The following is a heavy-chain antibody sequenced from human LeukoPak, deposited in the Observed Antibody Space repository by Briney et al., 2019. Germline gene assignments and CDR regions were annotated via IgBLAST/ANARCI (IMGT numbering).Heavy chain of an antibody. D-gene: IGHD6-19*01. V-gene: IGHV5-51*01. Sequence: GESLKISCKGSGYSFSSYWIGWVRQMPGKGLEWMGIIYPGDSDTRYSPSFQGQVTISADKSISTAYLQWRSLKASDTAMYYCARGTPNAYSSGWYYDYWGQGTLVTVSS. CDR3: ARGTPNAYSSGWYYDY. CDR2: IYPGDSDT. CDR1: GYSFSSYW. J-gene: IGHJ4*02.